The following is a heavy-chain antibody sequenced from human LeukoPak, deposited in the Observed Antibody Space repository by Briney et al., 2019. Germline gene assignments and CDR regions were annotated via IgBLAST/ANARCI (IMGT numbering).Heavy chain of an antibody. CDR3: ARDVRTWELRGGWFDP. CDR2: IYYSGST. Sequence: SETLSLTCTVSGGSISSYYWSWIRQPPGKGLEWIGYIYYSGSTNYNPSPKSRVTISVDTSKNQFSLKLSSVTAADTAVYYCARDVRTWELRGGWFDPWGQGTLVTVSS. J-gene: IGHJ5*02. V-gene: IGHV4-59*01. D-gene: IGHD1-26*01. CDR1: GGSISSYY.